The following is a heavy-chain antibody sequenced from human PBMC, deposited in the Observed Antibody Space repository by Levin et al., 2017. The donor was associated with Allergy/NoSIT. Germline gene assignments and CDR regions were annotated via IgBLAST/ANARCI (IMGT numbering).Heavy chain of an antibody. CDR3: ASDIVEVVAATSHAFDI. D-gene: IGHD2-15*01. J-gene: IGHJ3*02. V-gene: IGHV3-23*01. Sequence: GGSLRLSCAASGFTFSSYAMSWVRQAPGKGLEWVSAISGSGGSTYYADSVKGRFTISRDNSKNTLYLQMNSLRAEDTAVYYCASDIVEVVAATSHAFDIWGQGTMVTVSS. CDR1: GFTFSSYA. CDR2: ISGSGGST.